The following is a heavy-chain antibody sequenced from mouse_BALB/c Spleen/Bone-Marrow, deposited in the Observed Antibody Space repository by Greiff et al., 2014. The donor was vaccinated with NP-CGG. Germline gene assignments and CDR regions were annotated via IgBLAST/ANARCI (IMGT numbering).Heavy chain of an antibody. Sequence: VQLQQSGAEFVMPGASVKMSCKASGYTFTDKWMHWVKQRPGQGLEWIGAIDTSDSYINYNQKFKGEASLTVDASSSTAYTHLSSLTSDDSAVYYCARGGHDFSFDYWGQGTSVIVSS. V-gene: IGHV1-69*01. D-gene: IGHD2-4*01. J-gene: IGHJ4*01. CDR3: ARGGHDFSFDY. CDR1: GYTFTDKW. CDR2: IDTSDSYI.